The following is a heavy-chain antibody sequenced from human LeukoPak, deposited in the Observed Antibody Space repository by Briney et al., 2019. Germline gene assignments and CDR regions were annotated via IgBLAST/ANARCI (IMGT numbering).Heavy chain of an antibody. CDR3: ARDNRVKWELQT. V-gene: IGHV3-21*01. CDR2: ISSSSSYI. D-gene: IGHD1-26*01. J-gene: IGHJ5*02. Sequence: KAGGSLRLSCAASGFTFSSYSMNWVRQAPGKGLEWVSSISSSSSYIYYADSVKGRFTISRDNAKNSLYLQMNSLRAEDTAVYYCARDNRVKWELQTWGQGTLVTVSS. CDR1: GFTFSSYS.